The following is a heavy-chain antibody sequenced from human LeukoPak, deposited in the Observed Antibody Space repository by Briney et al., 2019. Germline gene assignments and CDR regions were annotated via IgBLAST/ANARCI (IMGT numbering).Heavy chain of an antibody. CDR2: IYHSGST. Sequence: SETLSLTCAVSGGSISSGGYSWSWIRQPPGKGLEWIGYIYHSGSTYYNPSLKSRVSISVDRSKNQFSLKLSSVTAADTAVYYCARDMEWLRLGGEGYFDYWGQGTLVTVSS. D-gene: IGHD5-12*01. CDR3: ARDMEWLRLGGEGYFDY. V-gene: IGHV4-30-2*01. CDR1: GGSISSGGYS. J-gene: IGHJ4*02.